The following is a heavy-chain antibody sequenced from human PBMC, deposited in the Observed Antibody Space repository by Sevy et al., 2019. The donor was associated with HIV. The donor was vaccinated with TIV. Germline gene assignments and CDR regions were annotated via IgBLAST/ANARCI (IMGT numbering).Heavy chain of an antibody. CDR2: INSDGSST. CDR1: GFTFSSYW. CDR3: ASSKGDYYYGSGSLHADY. J-gene: IGHJ4*02. Sequence: GGSLRLSCAASGFTFSSYWMHWVRQAPGNGLVWVSRINSDGSSTSYADSVKGRFTISRDNAKNTLYLQMNSLRAEDTAVYYCASSKGDYYYGSGSLHADYWGQGTLVTVSS. V-gene: IGHV3-74*01. D-gene: IGHD3-10*01.